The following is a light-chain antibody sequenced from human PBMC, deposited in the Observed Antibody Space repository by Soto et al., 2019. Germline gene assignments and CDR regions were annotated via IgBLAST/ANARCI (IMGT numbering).Light chain of an antibody. V-gene: IGLV2-8*01. J-gene: IGLJ2*01. Sequence: QSVLTQPPSASGSPGQSVTISCTGTSSDVGDYNYVSWYQQHPGKAPKLMIYEVSKRPSGVPDRFSGSKSGNTASLTDSGLQAEDEADYYCSSYAGSNNFVFGGGTKLTVL. CDR3: SSYAGSNNFV. CDR2: EVS. CDR1: SSDVGDYNY.